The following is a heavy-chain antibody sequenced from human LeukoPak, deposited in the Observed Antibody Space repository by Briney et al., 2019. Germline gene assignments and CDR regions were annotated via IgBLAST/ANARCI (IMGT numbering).Heavy chain of an antibody. CDR1: VYTFTSYG. J-gene: IGHJ4*02. V-gene: IGHV1-18*01. CDR2: ISAYNGNT. CDR3: ARMGYSSGWYPLGY. D-gene: IGHD6-19*01. Sequence: GASVKVSCKASVYTFTSYGISWVRQSPGQGLEWMGWISAYNGNTNYAQKLQGRVTMTTDTSTSTAYMELRSLRSDDTAVYYCARMGYSSGWYPLGYWGQGTLVTVSS.